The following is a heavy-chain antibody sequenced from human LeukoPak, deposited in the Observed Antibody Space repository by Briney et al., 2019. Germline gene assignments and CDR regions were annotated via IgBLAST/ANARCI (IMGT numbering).Heavy chain of an antibody. CDR1: GYTFTSYD. D-gene: IGHD6-13*01. CDR3: ARGRGSRRWYRSFDY. CDR2: MNPNSGNT. Sequence: ASVKVSCKASGYTFTSYDINWVRQATGQGLEWMGWMNPNSGNTGYAQKFQGRVTITRNTSISTAYMELSSLRSEDTAVYYCARGRGSRRWYRSFDYWGQGTLVTVSS. J-gene: IGHJ4*02. V-gene: IGHV1-8*03.